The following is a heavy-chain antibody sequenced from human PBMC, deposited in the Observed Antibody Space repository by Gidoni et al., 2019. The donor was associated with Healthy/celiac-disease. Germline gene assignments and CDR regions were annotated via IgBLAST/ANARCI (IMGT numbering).Heavy chain of an antibody. V-gene: IGHV1-58*01. Sequence: QMQLVQSGPEVKKPGTSVKVSCKASGFTFTSSAVQWVRQARGQRLEWIGWIVVGSGNTNYAQKFQERVTITRDMSTSTAYMELSSLRSEDTAVYYCAAGGIGEWRPSSIDYWGQGTLVTVSS. CDR2: IVVGSGNT. CDR3: AAGGIGEWRPSSIDY. J-gene: IGHJ4*02. CDR1: GFTFTSSA. D-gene: IGHD3-10*01.